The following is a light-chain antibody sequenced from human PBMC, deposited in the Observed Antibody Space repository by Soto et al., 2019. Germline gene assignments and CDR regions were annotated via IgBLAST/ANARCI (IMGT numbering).Light chain of an antibody. Sequence: SNELTQPPSMSVSPGQTATIACSGDKLGDKYVCWYQQKSGESPILVIYQDTKRPSGIPERFSGSNSGSTATLTISGTQSIEEADYYCQAWDGGTVVFGGGTQLTVL. J-gene: IGLJ7*01. CDR2: QDT. CDR1: KLGDKY. V-gene: IGLV3-1*01. CDR3: QAWDGGTVV.